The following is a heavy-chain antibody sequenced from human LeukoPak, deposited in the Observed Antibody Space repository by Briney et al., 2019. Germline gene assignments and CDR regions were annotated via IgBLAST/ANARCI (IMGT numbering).Heavy chain of an antibody. CDR1: GFTFTNYW. CDR2: LPPDELGI. Sequence: GGSLRLSCAASGFTFTNYWMHWVRQAPGMGLVWVSRLPPDELGIIYADSVKGRFTVSRDNAKNTVYLQMNSLRAEDTAVYYCARDPPPRFDYWGQGTLVTVSS. J-gene: IGHJ4*02. V-gene: IGHV3-74*01. CDR3: ARDPPPRFDY.